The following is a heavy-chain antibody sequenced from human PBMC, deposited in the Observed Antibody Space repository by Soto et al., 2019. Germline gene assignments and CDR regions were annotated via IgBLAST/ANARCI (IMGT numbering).Heavy chain of an antibody. CDR3: ARHPQINYRGLDV. CDR1: GCSISRYY. J-gene: IGHJ6*04. D-gene: IGHD3-16*02. CDR2: IYYSGST. Sequence: SETLSLTCTVSGCSISRYYWSWIRQRPGKGLEWIGYIYYSGSTNYNPSLKSRVTISVDTSKNYFSLKLSSATAADTAVYYCARHPQINYRGLDVWGEGTTVTVSS. V-gene: IGHV4-59*08.